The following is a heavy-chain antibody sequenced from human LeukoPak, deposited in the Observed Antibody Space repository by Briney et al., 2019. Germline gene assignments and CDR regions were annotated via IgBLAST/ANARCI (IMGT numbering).Heavy chain of an antibody. Sequence: SETLSLTCTVSGGSISSNYWTWIRQPAGKGLEWIGRIYTSGSYNYNPSLNSRVTMSVDTSRNQVSLRVRSVTAADTAVYYCATEGDSTAELDYWGQGTLVTVSS. J-gene: IGHJ4*02. D-gene: IGHD2/OR15-2a*01. CDR3: ATEGDSTAELDY. CDR2: IYTSGSY. V-gene: IGHV4-4*07. CDR1: GGSISSNY.